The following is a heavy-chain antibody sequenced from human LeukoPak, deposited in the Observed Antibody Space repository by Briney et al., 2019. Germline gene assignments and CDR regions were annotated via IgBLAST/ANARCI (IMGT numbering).Heavy chain of an antibody. D-gene: IGHD1-26*01. CDR3: ARGLRGATRRSFYY. CDR1: GGSFSGYY. J-gene: IGHJ4*02. Sequence: SETLSLTCAVYGGSFSGYYWSWIRQPPGKGLEWVGEINYSGSAKYNPSLKSRVTISVDTSKHQFPLKLSSVTAADTAVYYCARGLRGATRRSFYYWGQGTLVTVSS. CDR2: INYSGSA. V-gene: IGHV4-34*01.